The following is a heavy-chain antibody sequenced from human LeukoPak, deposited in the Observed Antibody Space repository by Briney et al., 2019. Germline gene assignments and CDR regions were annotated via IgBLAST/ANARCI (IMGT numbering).Heavy chain of an antibody. CDR2: ISYDGSNK. J-gene: IGHJ4*02. V-gene: IGHV3-30-3*01. D-gene: IGHD3-22*01. CDR1: GFTFSSYA. CDR3: AKDAQDSSGYYSYFDY. Sequence: GGSLRLSCAASGFTFSSYAMHWVRQAPGKGLEWVAVISYDGSNKYYADSVKGRFTISRDNSKNTLYLQMNSLRAEDTAVYYCAKDAQDSSGYYSYFDYWGQGTLVTVSS.